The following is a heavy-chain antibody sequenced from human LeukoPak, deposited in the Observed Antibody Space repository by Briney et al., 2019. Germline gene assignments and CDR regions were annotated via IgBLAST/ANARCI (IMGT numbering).Heavy chain of an antibody. Sequence: GGPLRLPCAASGFPVSRYNMSWVRQAPGKGREWVSVIYSGGSTYYADSVKGRFTISRDNSKNTLYLQMNSLRAEDTAVYYCARDLYDSSGYLYWGQGTLVTVSS. CDR2: IYSGGST. J-gene: IGHJ4*02. CDR1: GFPVSRYN. D-gene: IGHD3-22*01. V-gene: IGHV3-66*01. CDR3: ARDLYDSSGYLY.